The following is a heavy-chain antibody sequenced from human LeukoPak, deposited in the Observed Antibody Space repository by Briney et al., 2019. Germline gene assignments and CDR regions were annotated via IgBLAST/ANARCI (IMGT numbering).Heavy chain of an antibody. V-gene: IGHV3-48*03. Sequence: GGSLRLSCAVSGLTFSNLKMNWVRQAPGKGLEWVSYISAGGRTTFYADSVTGRFTISRDNAKHSLYLQMSSLRVEETAVYYCASWAGNTQSDSWSGPFDYWGQGSLVTVSS. CDR3: ASWAGNTQSDSWSGPFDY. J-gene: IGHJ4*02. CDR1: GLTFSNLK. D-gene: IGHD3-3*01. CDR2: ISAGGRTT.